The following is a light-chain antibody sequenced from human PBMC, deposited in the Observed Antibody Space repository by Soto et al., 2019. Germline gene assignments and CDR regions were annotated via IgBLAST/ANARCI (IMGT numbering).Light chain of an antibody. V-gene: IGKV3-15*01. J-gene: IGKJ1*01. CDR3: QQSNNXPRT. CDR2: DAS. Sequence: PLSSRASQSVSRNLAWYQQNPGQAPRLLIYDASTRATGIPARFSGSGSGTEFTLTISSLQSEDFEFXYCQQSNNXPRTFGQGTKGDIK. CDR1: QSVSRN.